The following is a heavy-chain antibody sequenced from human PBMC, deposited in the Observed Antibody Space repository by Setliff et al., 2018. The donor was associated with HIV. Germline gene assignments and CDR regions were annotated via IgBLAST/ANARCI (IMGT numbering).Heavy chain of an antibody. CDR3: ARRGDFFYYAMDV. CDR2: IYYNGNA. Sequence: SETLSLTCAVSGGSMRRSGYSWTWIRQAPGKGLEWVGYIYYNGNAYYNPSLKSRVTISVDRSKNQFSLKLSSVTAADTAVYYCARRGDFFYYAMDVWGKGTTVTVSS. V-gene: IGHV4-30-2*01. CDR1: GGSMRRSGYS. J-gene: IGHJ6*04.